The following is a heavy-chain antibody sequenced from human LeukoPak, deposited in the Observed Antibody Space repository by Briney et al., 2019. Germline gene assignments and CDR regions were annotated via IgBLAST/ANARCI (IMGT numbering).Heavy chain of an antibody. CDR2: IRYDGSNK. CDR1: GFTFSSYG. J-gene: IGHJ3*02. V-gene: IGHV3-30*02. D-gene: IGHD4-17*01. CDR3: ARVEEMTTVTDDAFDI. Sequence: GGSLRLSCAASGFTFSSYGMHWVRQAPGKGLEWVAFIRYDGSNKYYADSVKGRFTISRDNSKNTLYLQMNSLRVEDTAVYYCARVEEMTTVTDDAFDIWGQGTMVTVSS.